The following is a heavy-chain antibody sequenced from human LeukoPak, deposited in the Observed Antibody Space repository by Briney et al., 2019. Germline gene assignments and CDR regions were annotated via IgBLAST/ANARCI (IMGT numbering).Heavy chain of an antibody. CDR2: ISGDGGIT. CDR3: SKGLVYCYGLSTDF. V-gene: IGHV3-43*02. Sequence: PGGSLRLSCAASGFTFGDYAMRWVRQAPGKGLEWVSPISGDGGITYYADSVKGRFTISRDNSKNSLYLQMNSLRTEDTALYYFSKGLVYCYGLSTDFWGQGTLVTVSS. J-gene: IGHJ4*02. CDR1: GFTFGDYA. D-gene: IGHD5-18*01.